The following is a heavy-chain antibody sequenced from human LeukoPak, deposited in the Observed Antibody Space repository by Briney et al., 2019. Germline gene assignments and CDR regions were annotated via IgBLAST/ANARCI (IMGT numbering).Heavy chain of an antibody. Sequence: PGRSLRLSCAASEFTFSNYGMHWVRQAPGKGLEWVAVIWYDGSNKYYADSVKGRFTISRDNSKNTLYLQMNSLRAEDTAVYYCARARQWLERGFDYWGQGTLVTVSS. D-gene: IGHD6-19*01. CDR3: ARARQWLERGFDY. CDR2: IWYDGSNK. CDR1: EFTFSNYG. V-gene: IGHV3-33*01. J-gene: IGHJ4*02.